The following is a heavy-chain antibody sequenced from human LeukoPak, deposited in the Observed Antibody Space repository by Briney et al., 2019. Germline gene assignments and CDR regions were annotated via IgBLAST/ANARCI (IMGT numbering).Heavy chain of an antibody. J-gene: IGHJ4*02. Sequence: SETLSLTCTVSGGSISSSSYYWGWIRQPPGKGLEXIXXXXXXXSTYYNPSLKSRVTISVDTSKNQFSLKLSSVTAADTAVYYCARLDPRYCSGGSCYSVALAVIDYWGQGTLVTVSS. V-gene: IGHV4-39*01. CDR2: XXXXXST. CDR1: GGSISSSSYY. D-gene: IGHD2-15*01. CDR3: ARLDPRYCSGGSCYSVALAVIDY.